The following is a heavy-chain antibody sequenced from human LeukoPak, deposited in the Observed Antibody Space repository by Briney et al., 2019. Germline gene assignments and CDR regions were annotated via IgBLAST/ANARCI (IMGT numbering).Heavy chain of an antibody. V-gene: IGHV3-23*01. D-gene: IGHD3-22*01. CDR3: AKDPRGDYYDSSGY. CDR1: GFTFSSYA. Sequence: GGSLRLSCSASGFTFSSYAMSWVRQAPGKGLEWVSAISGSGGSTYYADSVKGRFSISRDNSKNTLYLLMNSLRAEDTAVYYCAKDPRGDYYDSSGYWGQGTLVTVSS. CDR2: ISGSGGST. J-gene: IGHJ4*02.